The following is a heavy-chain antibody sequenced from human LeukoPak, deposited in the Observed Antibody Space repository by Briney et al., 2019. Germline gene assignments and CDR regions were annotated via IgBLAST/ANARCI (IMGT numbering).Heavy chain of an antibody. CDR3: ARVKFQEKYFDY. CDR1: GFTFSSYS. CDR2: ISSSSSYI. Sequence: GGSLRLSCAASGFTFSSYSMNWVRQAPGEGLGWVSSISSSSSYIYYADSVKGRFTISRDNAKNSLYLQVNSLRAEDTAVYYCARVKFQEKYFDYWGQGTLVTVPT. J-gene: IGHJ4*02. V-gene: IGHV3-21*01.